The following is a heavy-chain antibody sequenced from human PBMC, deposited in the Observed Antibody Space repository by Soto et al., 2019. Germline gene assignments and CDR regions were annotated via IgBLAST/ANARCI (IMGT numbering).Heavy chain of an antibody. V-gene: IGHV4-39*01. J-gene: IGHJ6*02. CDR1: GGSISSSSYY. Sequence: SETLSLTCTVSGGSISSSSYYWGWIRQPPGKGLEWIGSIYYSGSTYYNPSLKSRVTISVDTSKNQFSLKLSSVTAADTAVYYCARLGLTAADYYYYYGMDVWGQGTTVTVSS. CDR2: IYYSGST. D-gene: IGHD6-13*01. CDR3: ARLGLTAADYYYYYGMDV.